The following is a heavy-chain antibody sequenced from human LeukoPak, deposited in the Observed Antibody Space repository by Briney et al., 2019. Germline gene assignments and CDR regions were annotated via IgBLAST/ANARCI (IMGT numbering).Heavy chain of an antibody. CDR2: IYYSGST. CDR3: ARRTIFGVADY. CDR1: GGSISSYY. J-gene: IGHJ4*02. V-gene: IGHV4-59*01. Sequence: SETLSLTCTVSGGSISSYYWSWIRQPPGKGLEWIGYIYYSGSTNYNPSLKSRVTISVDTSKNQSSLKLSSVTAADTAVYYCARRTIFGVADYWGQGTLVTVSS. D-gene: IGHD3-3*01.